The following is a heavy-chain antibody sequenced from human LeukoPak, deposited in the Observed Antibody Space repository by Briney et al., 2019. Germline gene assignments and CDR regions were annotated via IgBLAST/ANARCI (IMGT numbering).Heavy chain of an antibody. D-gene: IGHD6-19*01. J-gene: IGHJ6*02. Sequence: SETLSLTCTVSGGSISSYYWSWIRQPPGKGLEWIGYIYHSGSTNYNPSLKSRVTISVGTSKNQFSLKLSSVTAADTAVYYCARHLYSSGWYGGPYGMDVWGQGTTVTVSS. CDR1: GGSISSYY. CDR2: IYHSGST. CDR3: ARHLYSSGWYGGPYGMDV. V-gene: IGHV4-59*08.